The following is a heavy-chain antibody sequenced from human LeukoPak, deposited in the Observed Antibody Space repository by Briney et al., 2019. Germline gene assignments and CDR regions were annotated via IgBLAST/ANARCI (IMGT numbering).Heavy chain of an antibody. J-gene: IGHJ4*02. Sequence: GASVKVSCKASGYTFTGYYMHWVRQAPGQGLEWMGWISAYNGNTNYAQKLQGRVTMTTDTSTSTAYMELRSLRSDDTAVYYCARVDTQTEQQLVPLDYWGQGTLVTVSS. CDR1: GYTFTGYY. V-gene: IGHV1-18*04. CDR3: ARVDTQTEQQLVPLDY. CDR2: ISAYNGNT. D-gene: IGHD6-13*01.